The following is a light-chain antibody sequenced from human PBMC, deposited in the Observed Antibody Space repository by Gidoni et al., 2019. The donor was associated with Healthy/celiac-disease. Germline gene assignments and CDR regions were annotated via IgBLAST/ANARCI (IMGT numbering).Light chain of an antibody. J-gene: IGKJ3*01. V-gene: IGKV1-5*01. CDR1: QSISSW. CDR2: DAS. Sequence: DIQMPQSPSTLSASVGDRVTIPCRASQSISSWLAWYQQKPGKAPKLLIYDASSLESGVPSRFSGSGSGTEFTLTISSLQPDDFATYYCQQYNSYLTFXPXTKVDIK. CDR3: QQYNSYLT.